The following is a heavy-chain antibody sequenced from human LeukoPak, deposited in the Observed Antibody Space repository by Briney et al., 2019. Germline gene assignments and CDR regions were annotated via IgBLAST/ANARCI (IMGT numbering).Heavy chain of an antibody. V-gene: IGHV3-20*01. Sequence: GRSLRLSCAASGFTFDDYGMSWVSHAPGKGLEWVCGINWNGGSTGYADSVKGRFTISRDNAKNSLYLQMNSLRAEDTALYHCARDILTGWQAFDIWGQGTMVTVSS. D-gene: IGHD3-9*01. J-gene: IGHJ3*02. CDR2: INWNGGST. CDR3: ARDILTGWQAFDI. CDR1: GFTFDDYG.